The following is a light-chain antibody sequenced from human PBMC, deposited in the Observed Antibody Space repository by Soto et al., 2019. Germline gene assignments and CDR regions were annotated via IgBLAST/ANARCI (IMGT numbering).Light chain of an antibody. V-gene: IGKV1-39*01. CDR1: QNIQDH. CDR3: QQSHSIPIT. J-gene: IGKJ5*01. CDR2: IAS. Sequence: DIQMTQSPSSLSASVGDRVTITCRASQNIQDHLNWYQQRPGEAPRLLSYIASSSFGVVPPRFSGSGSGTDFTLTISGVAPEDFATYYCQQSHSIPITFGHGTRLDIK.